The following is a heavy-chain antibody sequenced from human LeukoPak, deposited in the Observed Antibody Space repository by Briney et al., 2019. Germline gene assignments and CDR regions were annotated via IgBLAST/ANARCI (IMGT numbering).Heavy chain of an antibody. CDR1: GDSITSGSYY. J-gene: IGHJ4*02. D-gene: IGHD3-22*01. CDR2: IYSDGDT. Sequence: SETLSLTCTVSGDSITSGSYYWGWGRQTPGRRLEWIGNIYSDGDTSFNPSLKSRISMSVDTSKSQFSLRLNSVTAADTAVYFCARDSGFWLYWGQGILVSVFS. CDR3: ARDSGFWLY. V-gene: IGHV4-39*07.